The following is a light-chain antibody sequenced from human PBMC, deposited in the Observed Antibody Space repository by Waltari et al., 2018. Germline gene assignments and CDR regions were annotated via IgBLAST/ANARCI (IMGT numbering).Light chain of an antibody. V-gene: IGKV3D-15*01. CDR2: GAS. CDR1: QSVSSN. Sequence: EIVITQSPATLSVSPGDRATLSCRASQSVSSNLAWYQQKPGQAPSLLIYGASTRATGIPARFSGTGSGTEFTLTISSLQSEDFAVYYCQQYNNWPPLFTFGPGTKVDMK. CDR3: QQYNNWPPLFT. J-gene: IGKJ3*01.